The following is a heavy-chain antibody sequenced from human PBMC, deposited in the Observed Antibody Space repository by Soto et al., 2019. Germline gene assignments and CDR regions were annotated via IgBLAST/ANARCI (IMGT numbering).Heavy chain of an antibody. CDR1: GYTFSSYG. V-gene: IGHV1-18*01. J-gene: IGHJ6*02. CDR3: ARGPISIFDRGDVGR. D-gene: IGHD3-3*01. Sequence: QVLLVQSGPEVKKPGASVKVSCKASGYTFSSYGISWLRQAPGQGLEWMGWISPYNGNTKYAQKVQGRVPLATGPSPSTAYMGGRSLRSDGPAVVFCARGPISIFDRGDVGRWGQGTTVIVSS. CDR2: ISPYNGNT.